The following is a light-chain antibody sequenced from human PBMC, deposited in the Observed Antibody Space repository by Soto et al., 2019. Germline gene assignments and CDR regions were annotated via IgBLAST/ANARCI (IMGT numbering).Light chain of an antibody. CDR1: QTVSRN. Sequence: EVVMTQSPATLAVSPGEIATLSCSASQTVSRNLAWYQQRPGQAPRLLIYDISNRATGVPARFSGSGSEKEFTLTIRSLQSEDFAVYFCKQYNNWPYFGQGTRLEIK. CDR2: DIS. CDR3: KQYNNWPY. J-gene: IGKJ5*01. V-gene: IGKV3-15*01.